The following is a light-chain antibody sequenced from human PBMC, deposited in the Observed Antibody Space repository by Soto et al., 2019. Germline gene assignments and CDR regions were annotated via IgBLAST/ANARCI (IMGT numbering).Light chain of an antibody. CDR1: QSFGSL. J-gene: IGKJ2*01. V-gene: IGKV1-39*01. CDR2: AAS. Sequence: DTQMTQSPSSLSASVGDRVTIPCRASQSFGSLLNWFQQKPGKAPKLLIYAASTWHSGAPSRFSGSGAGTDFTLIISSLQPEDFAAYYCKQSHSPPYTFGQGTKVEI. CDR3: KQSHSPPYT.